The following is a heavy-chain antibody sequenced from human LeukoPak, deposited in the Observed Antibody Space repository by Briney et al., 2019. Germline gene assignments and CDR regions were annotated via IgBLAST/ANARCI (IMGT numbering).Heavy chain of an antibody. D-gene: IGHD3-10*01. CDR1: GFTFSSYA. CDR2: ISYDGSNK. J-gene: IGHJ4*02. V-gene: IGHV3-30*04. Sequence: GRSLRLSCAASGFTFSSYAMHWVRQAPGKGLEWVAVISYDGSNKYYADSVKGRFTISRDNSKITLYLQMNSLRAEDTAVYYCARAVPLWFGELLLDYWGQGTLVTVSS. CDR3: ARAVPLWFGELLLDY.